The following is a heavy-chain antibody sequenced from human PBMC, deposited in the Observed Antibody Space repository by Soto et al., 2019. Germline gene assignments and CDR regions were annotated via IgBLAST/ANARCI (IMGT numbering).Heavy chain of an antibody. Sequence: QLHLVQSGAVVKKPGASVTVSCSASGYPVTAYYMHWVRQAPGRGLEWMGGINPATGAAKYTQTCKGRVTLTRDTSPSTVFMGLRGLTSEDTAVFYCARGGGVGVAGSADFDMWGQGTLVTVSS. V-gene: IGHV1-2*02. CDR1: GYPVTAYY. CDR3: ARGGGVGVAGSADFDM. CDR2: INPATGAA. J-gene: IGHJ3*02. D-gene: IGHD3-3*01.